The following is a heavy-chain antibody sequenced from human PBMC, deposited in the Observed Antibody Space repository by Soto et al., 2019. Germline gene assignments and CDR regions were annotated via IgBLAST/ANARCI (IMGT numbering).Heavy chain of an antibody. CDR1: GYTFTGYY. Sequence: GASVKVSCKASGYTFTGYYMHWVRQARGQRLEWIGWIVVGSGNTNYAQKFQERVTITRDMSTSTAYMELSSLRSEDTAVYYCAATDYYDSSGYRRTYYYYGMDVWGQGTTVTVSS. J-gene: IGHJ6*02. D-gene: IGHD3-22*01. CDR3: AATDYYDSSGYRRTYYYYGMDV. CDR2: IVVGSGNT. V-gene: IGHV1-58*02.